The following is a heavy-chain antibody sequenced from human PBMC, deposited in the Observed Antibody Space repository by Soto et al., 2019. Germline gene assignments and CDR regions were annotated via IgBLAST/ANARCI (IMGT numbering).Heavy chain of an antibody. V-gene: IGHV4-34*01. D-gene: IGHD2-2*01. CDR2: INHSGTT. Sequence: QVQLHQWGAGLLKPSETLSLTCAVHGGSVRGYYWTWIRQSPEKGLEWIGEINHSGTTNYSPSLKTRVTISVDTSKNQFSLILSSVTAADTAVYYCARGGEYQILLRDYYYFNMDVWGTGTTVTVS. CDR1: GGSVRGYY. CDR3: ARGGEYQILLRDYYYFNMDV. J-gene: IGHJ6*03.